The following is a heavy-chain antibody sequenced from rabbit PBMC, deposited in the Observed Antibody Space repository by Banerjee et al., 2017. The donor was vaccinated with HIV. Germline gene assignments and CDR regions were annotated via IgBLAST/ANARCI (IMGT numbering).Heavy chain of an antibody. Sequence: QEQLVESGGGLVKPEGSLTLTCTASGFSFSNKYVMCWVRQAPGKGLEWIACINTSSGNTVYASWAKGRFTISSHNAQNTLYLQLNSLTAADTATYFCARGSGGDGVGYSLWGPGTLVTVS. CDR2: INTSSGNT. J-gene: IGHJ4*01. CDR3: ARGSGGDGVGYSL. D-gene: IGHD7-1*01. CDR1: GFSFSNKYV. V-gene: IGHV1S45*01.